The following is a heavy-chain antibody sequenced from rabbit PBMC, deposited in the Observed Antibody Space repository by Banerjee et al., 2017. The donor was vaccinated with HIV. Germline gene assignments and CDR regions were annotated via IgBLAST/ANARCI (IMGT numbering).Heavy chain of an antibody. D-gene: IGHD8-1*01. Sequence: QLVESGGGPVQPGGSLKLSCKASGFDFSSYWMSWVRQAPGKGLEWIAYINTDSGSTYYATWVNGRFTISRDNAQNTLYLQLNSLTAADTATYFCVKAPGGSTYYTRYFRLWGPGTLVTVS. J-gene: IGHJ4*01. CDR2: INTDSGST. CDR3: VKAPGGSTYYTRYFRL. CDR1: GFDFSSYW. V-gene: IGHV1S7*01.